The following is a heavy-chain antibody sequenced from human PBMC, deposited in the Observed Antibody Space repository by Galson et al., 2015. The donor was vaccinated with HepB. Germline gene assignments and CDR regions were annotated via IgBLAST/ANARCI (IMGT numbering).Heavy chain of an antibody. CDR2: TYYRSKWYN. Sequence: CAISGDSVSSNSAAWNWIRQSPSRGLEWLGRTYYRSKWYNDYAVSVKSRITINPDTSKNQFSLQLNSVTPEDTAVYYCAREVGNWLLRVKLSGWFDPWGQGTLVTVSS. J-gene: IGHJ5*02. D-gene: IGHD5-18*01. V-gene: IGHV6-1*01. CDR1: GDSVSSNSAA. CDR3: AREVGNWLLRVKLSGWFDP.